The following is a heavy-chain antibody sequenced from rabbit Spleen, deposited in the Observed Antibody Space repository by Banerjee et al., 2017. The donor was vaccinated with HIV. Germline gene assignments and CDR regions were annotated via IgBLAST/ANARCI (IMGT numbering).Heavy chain of an antibody. Sequence: QEQLVESGGGLVQPEGSLTLTCKASGFDFSSNTMCWVRQAPGKGLEWIACINTGSGSAYYASWVISRFTITSNTNQNTVTLQMTSLTGADTATYFCVRSNGGDWYWQLWGQGTLVTVS. CDR2: INTGSGSA. D-gene: IGHD2-1*01. V-gene: IGHV1S47*01. CDR3: VRSNGGDWYWQL. CDR1: GFDFSSNT. J-gene: IGHJ4*01.